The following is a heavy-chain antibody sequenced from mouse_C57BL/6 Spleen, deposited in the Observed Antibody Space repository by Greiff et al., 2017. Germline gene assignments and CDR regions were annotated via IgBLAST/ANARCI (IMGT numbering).Heavy chain of an antibody. CDR3: ARGQTGTGDY. Sequence: EVQRVESGPGLVKPSQSLSLTCSVTGYSITSGYYWNWIRQFPGNKLEWMGYISYDGSNNYNPSLKNRISITRDTSKNQFFLKLNSVTTEDTATYYCARGQTGTGDYWGQGTTLTVSS. D-gene: IGHD4-1*01. J-gene: IGHJ2*01. V-gene: IGHV3-6*01. CDR1: GYSITSGYY. CDR2: ISYDGSN.